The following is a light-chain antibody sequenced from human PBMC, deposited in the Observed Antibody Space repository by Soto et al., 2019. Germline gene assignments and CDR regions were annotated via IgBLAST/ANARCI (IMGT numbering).Light chain of an antibody. J-gene: IGLJ1*01. Sequence: QSALTQPASVSGSPGQSIAISCTGSRSDVGGYNYVSWYQQHPGKAPKLIIYEVYTRPSGVSDRFSGSKSGKRASLTISGLQAEDEADYYCSAYSSSSTRGFGTGTKLTVL. CDR2: EVY. CDR1: RSDVGGYNY. V-gene: IGLV2-14*03. CDR3: SAYSSSSTRG.